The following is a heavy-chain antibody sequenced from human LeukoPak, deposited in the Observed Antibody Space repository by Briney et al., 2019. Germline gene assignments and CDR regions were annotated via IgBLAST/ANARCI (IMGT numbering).Heavy chain of an antibody. CDR1: GYTFTSYN. CDR3: ARAGGRGYSSPTYPGYYYYYYMDV. CDR2: INPNSGGT. J-gene: IGHJ6*03. D-gene: IGHD6-13*01. V-gene: IGHV1-2*06. Sequence: ASVKVSCKASGYTFTSYNINWVRQAPGQGLEWMGRINPNSGGTNYAQKFQGRVTMTRDTSISTAYMELSRLRSDDTAVYYCARAGGRGYSSPTYPGYYYYYYMDVWGKGTTVTVSS.